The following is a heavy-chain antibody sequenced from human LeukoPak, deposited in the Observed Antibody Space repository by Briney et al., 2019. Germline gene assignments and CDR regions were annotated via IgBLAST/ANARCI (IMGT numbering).Heavy chain of an antibody. CDR2: IRGSSSYT. J-gene: IGHJ4*02. CDR1: GITLGSYI. D-gene: IGHD5-12*01. Sequence: GGSQRLFRGASGITLGSYIMKWGRVASLFGAHLVSSIRGSSSYTFYADSVRGRFTISRDNAKNSLYLQMNSLRAEDTAVYYCARGTTGGYSPSHWGQGTLVSISS. V-gene: IGHV3-21*01. CDR3: ARGTTGGYSPSH.